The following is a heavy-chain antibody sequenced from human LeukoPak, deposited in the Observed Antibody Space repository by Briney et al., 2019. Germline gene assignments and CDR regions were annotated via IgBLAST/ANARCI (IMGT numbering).Heavy chain of an antibody. J-gene: IGHJ4*02. CDR3: ARDRMGGSFDY. CDR1: GFAFSTYA. V-gene: IGHV3-48*01. D-gene: IGHD2-15*01. CDR2: ITSDSNTI. Sequence: GGSLRLSCAASGFAFSTYAMNWVRQAPGKGLEWVSFITSDSNTIYYADSMKGRFTISRDNAENSLYLQMNSLSAEDKAVYYCARDRMGGSFDYWDQGTLVTVSS.